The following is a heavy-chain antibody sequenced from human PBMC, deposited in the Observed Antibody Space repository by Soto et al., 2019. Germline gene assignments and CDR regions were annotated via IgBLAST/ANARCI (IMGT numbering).Heavy chain of an antibody. Sequence: GGSLRLSCAASGFTFSSYSMNWVRQAPGKGLEWVSYISSSSSTIYYADSVKGRFTISRDNAKNSLYLQMNSLRDEDTAVYYCARERDSSSWYSDDYYYYGMDVWGQGTTVTVSS. CDR2: ISSSSSTI. V-gene: IGHV3-48*02. J-gene: IGHJ6*02. D-gene: IGHD6-13*01. CDR3: ARERDSSSWYSDDYYYYGMDV. CDR1: GFTFSSYS.